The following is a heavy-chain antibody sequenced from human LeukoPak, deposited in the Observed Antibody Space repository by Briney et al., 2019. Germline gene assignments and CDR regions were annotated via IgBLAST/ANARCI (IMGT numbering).Heavy chain of an antibody. CDR2: IHYSGTT. CDR1: GGSISSGNYY. D-gene: IGHD5-18*01. Sequence: SETLSLTCTVSGGSISSGNYYWGWIRQPPGKGLDWIASIHYSGTTYYNPSLKSRVTISVDTSKNHFSLKLSSVTAADTAVYYCARDHRTAMVFRDWFDPWGQGTLVTVSS. CDR3: ARDHRTAMVFRDWFDP. V-gene: IGHV4-39*02. J-gene: IGHJ5*02.